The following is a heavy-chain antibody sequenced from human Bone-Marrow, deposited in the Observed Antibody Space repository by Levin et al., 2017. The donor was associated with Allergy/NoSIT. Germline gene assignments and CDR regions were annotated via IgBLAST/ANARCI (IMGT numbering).Heavy chain of an antibody. D-gene: IGHD6-6*01. CDR1: GFTFSSFA. V-gene: IGHV3-23*01. J-gene: IGHJ3*02. CDR3: AKRGLVRAAFDI. CDR2: ISGSGGVT. Sequence: GGSLRLSCAASGFTFSSFAMAWVRQAPGKGLEWVSSISGSGGVTYYADSVKGRFTISRDNSKTTLSLQMKSLRVEDTAIYFCAKRGLVRAAFDIWGQGTMVTVSS.